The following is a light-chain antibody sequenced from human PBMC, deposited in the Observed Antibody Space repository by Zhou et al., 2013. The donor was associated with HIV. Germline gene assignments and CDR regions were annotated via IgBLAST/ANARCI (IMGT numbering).Light chain of an antibody. CDR2: DAC. V-gene: IGKV3D-20*02. Sequence: EIVLTRSPGTLSLSPGERVTLSCRASQSVGSRHLAWYPRKVGQTPRLLIYDACSRATGIPGRFSGSGSGTDFTLTISSLEPEDFAVYYCQQRSDWLFTFGGGTKVEI. CDR3: QQRSDWLFT. J-gene: IGKJ4*01. CDR1: QSVGSRH.